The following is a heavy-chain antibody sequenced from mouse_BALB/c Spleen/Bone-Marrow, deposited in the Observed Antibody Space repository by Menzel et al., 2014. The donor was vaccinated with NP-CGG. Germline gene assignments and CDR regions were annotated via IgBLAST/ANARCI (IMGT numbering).Heavy chain of an antibody. J-gene: IGHJ4*01. V-gene: IGHV1-14*01. CDR3: ARSPSYGNYVDY. D-gene: IGHD2-10*02. Sequence: VQLKESGPELVRPGASVKMSCKASGYTFTSYVMHWVKQKPGQGLEWIGYINPYNDGTKYNEKFKGKATLTSDKSSSTAYMELSSLTSEDSAVYYCARSPSYGNYVDYWGQGTSVTVSS. CDR2: INPYNDGT. CDR1: GYTFTSYV.